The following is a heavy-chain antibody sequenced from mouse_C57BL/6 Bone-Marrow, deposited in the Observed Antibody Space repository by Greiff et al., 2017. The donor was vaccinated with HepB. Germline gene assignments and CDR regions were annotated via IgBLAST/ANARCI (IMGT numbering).Heavy chain of an antibody. D-gene: IGHD1-1*01. CDR1: GYTFTDYN. Sequence: VQLQQSGPELVKLGASVKIPCKASGYTFTDYNMDWVKQSHGKSLEWIGDINPNNGGTIYNQKFKGKATLTVDKSSSTAYMELRSLTSEDTAVYYCARCNTTVVGFDYGVQGTTLTVSS. J-gene: IGHJ2*01. CDR3: ARCNTTVVGFDY. CDR2: INPNNGGT. V-gene: IGHV1-18*01.